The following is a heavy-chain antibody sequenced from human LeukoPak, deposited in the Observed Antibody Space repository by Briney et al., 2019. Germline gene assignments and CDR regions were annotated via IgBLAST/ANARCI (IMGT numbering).Heavy chain of an antibody. CDR3: ARGSYYYDSSGPSGDY. CDR2: MNPNSGNT. V-gene: IGHV1-8*01. J-gene: IGHJ4*02. CDR1: GYTFTSYD. Sequence: GASVKVFCKASGYTFTSYDINWVRQATGQGLEWMGWMNPNSGNTGYAQKFQGRVTMTRNTSISTAYMELSSLRSEDTAVYYCARGSYYYDSSGPSGDYWGQGTLVTVSS. D-gene: IGHD3-22*01.